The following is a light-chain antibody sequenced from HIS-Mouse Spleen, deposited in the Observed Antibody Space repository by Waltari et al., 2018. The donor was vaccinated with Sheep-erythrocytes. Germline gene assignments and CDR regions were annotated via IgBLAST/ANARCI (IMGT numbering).Light chain of an antibody. CDR2: AAS. CDR1: QGISSY. CDR3: QQYYSYPPT. J-gene: IGKJ1*01. V-gene: IGKV1-8*01. Sequence: AIRMTQSPSSFSASTGDRVTITCRARQGISSYLAWYQQKPGKAPNLLIYAASTLQSWVPSRCSGSGSGTDFTLTISCLQSEDFATYYCQQYYSYPPTFGQGTKVEIK.